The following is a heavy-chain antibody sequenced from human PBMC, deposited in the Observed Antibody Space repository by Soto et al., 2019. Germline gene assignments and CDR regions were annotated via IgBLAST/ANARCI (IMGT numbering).Heavy chain of an antibody. CDR1: GFTFRSYA. V-gene: IGHV3-23*01. CDR3: AKGGYCSGGSCLGYYYYMDV. J-gene: IGHJ6*03. Sequence: GGSLRLSCAASGFTFRSYAMSWVRQAPGKGLEWVSAISGSGGSTYYADSVKGRFTISRDNSKNTLYLQMNSLRAEDTAVYYCAKGGYCSGGSCLGYYYYMDVWGKGTTVTVSS. CDR2: ISGSGGST. D-gene: IGHD2-15*01.